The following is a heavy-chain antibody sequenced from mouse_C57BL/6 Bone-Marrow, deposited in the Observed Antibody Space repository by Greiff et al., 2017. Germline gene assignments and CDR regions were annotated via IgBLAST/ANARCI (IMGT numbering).Heavy chain of an antibody. V-gene: IGHV1-72*01. J-gene: IGHJ2*01. CDR2: FDPYSAGI. CDR3: GGDYYGPVYYFDD. CDR1: GYTFTTSW. Sequence: VQLQQPGAELVKPGASVTLSCKASGYTFTTSWMSWVKQRPGGGLVWIGRFDPYSAGIKYNEKFKSKATLTVDKPSSTAYMQLSSLTSEDSAVYYCGGDYYGPVYYFDDWGQGTTLTVSS. D-gene: IGHD1-2*01.